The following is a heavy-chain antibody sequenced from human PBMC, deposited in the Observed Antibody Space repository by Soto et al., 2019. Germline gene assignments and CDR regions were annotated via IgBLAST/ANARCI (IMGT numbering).Heavy chain of an antibody. CDR2: INHSGST. V-gene: IGHV4-34*01. J-gene: IGHJ6*03. Sequence: QVQLQQWGAGLLKPSETLSLTCAVYGGSFSGYYWSWIRQPPGKGLEWIGEINHSGSTNYNPSLKRRVAISVDTSKSQFALKLSSVSAADTAVYYCARWGDALYYYYYYMDVWGKGTTVTVSS. D-gene: IGHD2-21*02. CDR3: ARWGDALYYYYYYMDV. CDR1: GGSFSGYY.